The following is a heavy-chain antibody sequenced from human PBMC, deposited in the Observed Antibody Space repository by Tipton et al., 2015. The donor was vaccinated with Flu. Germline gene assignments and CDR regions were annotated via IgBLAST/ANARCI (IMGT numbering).Heavy chain of an antibody. D-gene: IGHD7-27*01. CDR1: GFTFSSYE. Sequence: SLRLSCAASGFTFSSYEMNWVCQAPGKGLEWLSYISSSGSTISYADSVRGRFTISRDNAKNSLYLQLNSLRAEDTAVYYCASLTGDDYWGQGDLVTVSS. V-gene: IGHV3-48*03. J-gene: IGHJ4*02. CDR3: ASLTGDDY. CDR2: ISSSGSTI.